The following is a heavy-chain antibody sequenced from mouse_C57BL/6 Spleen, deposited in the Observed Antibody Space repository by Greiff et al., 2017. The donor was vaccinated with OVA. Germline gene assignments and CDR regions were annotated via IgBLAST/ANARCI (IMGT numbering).Heavy chain of an antibody. CDR2: IYPGSGNT. J-gene: IGHJ3*01. V-gene: IGHV1-76*01. CDR1: GYTFTDYY. CDR3: ARRGVYDYGGFAY. D-gene: IGHD2-4*01. Sequence: ASVKLSCKASGYTFTDYYINWVKQRPGQGLEWIARIYPGSGNTYYNEKFKGKATLTAEKSSSTAYMQLSSLTSEDSAVDFCARRGVYDYGGFAYWGQGTLVTVSA.